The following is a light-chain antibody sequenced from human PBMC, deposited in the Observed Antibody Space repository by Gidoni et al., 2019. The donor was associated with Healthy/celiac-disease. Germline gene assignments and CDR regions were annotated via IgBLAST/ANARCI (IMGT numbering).Light chain of an antibody. CDR3: MQGTHWPPWT. Sequence: DVVMTQSPLSLPVTLGQPASISCRSSQSLVYSDGNTYLNWFQQRPGQSPRRLIYKVSNPDSGVPDRFSGSGSGTDFTLKISRVEAEDVGVYYCMQGTHWPPWTFSQGTKVEIK. CDR2: KVS. CDR1: QSLVYSDGNTY. J-gene: IGKJ1*01. V-gene: IGKV2-30*01.